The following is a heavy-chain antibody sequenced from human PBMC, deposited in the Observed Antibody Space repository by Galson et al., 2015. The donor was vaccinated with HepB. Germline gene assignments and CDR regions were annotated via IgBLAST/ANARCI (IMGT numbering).Heavy chain of an antibody. D-gene: IGHD3-22*01. J-gene: IGHJ4*02. CDR2: ISHHGSNK. CDR1: GFIFSNYG. Sequence: SLRLSCAASGFIFSNYGMHWVRQAPGKGLEWVAVISHHGSNKYYAESVKGRFTISRDTSKNTLYLQMNSLRAEDTAVYYCARDSGTFYYDTSAYYVSYVLGIWGQGTLVTVSS. CDR3: ARDSGTFYYDTSAYYVSYVLGI. V-gene: IGHV3-30*03.